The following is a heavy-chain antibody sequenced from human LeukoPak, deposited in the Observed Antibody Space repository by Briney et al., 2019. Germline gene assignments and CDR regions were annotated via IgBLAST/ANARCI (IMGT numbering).Heavy chain of an antibody. J-gene: IGHJ5*02. CDR3: ARFGQQLGHSNWFDP. D-gene: IGHD6-13*01. CDR2: IYYSGST. V-gene: IGHV4-39*07. CDR1: GGSISSSSYY. Sequence: SETLSLTCTVSGGSISSSSYYWGWIRQPPGKGLEWIGSIYYSGSTYYNPSLKSRVTISVDTSKNQFSLKLSSVTAADTAVYYCARFGQQLGHSNWFDPWGQGTLVTVSS.